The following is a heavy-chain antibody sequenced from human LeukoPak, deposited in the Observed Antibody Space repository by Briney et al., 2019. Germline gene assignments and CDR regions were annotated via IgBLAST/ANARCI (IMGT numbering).Heavy chain of an antibody. Sequence: GGSLRLSCAVSEFTFSHFAMHWVRQAPGKGLEWVAVVSSHGNDGYYADSVKGRFTISRDNSKNTLYLQIDSLRAEDTAVYYCARDASPGYFDLWGRGTLVTVSS. CDR3: ARDASPGYFDL. CDR1: EFTFSHFA. V-gene: IGHV3-30*01. CDR2: VSSHGNDG. J-gene: IGHJ2*01.